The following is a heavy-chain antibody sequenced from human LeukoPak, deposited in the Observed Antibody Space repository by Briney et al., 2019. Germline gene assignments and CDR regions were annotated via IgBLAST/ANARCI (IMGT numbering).Heavy chain of an antibody. CDR1: GGTFSSYA. J-gene: IGHJ4*02. D-gene: IGHD3-22*01. V-gene: IGHV1-69*01. CDR3: ARVGYYYDSSGFYFDY. CDR2: IIPIFGTA. Sequence: SVKVSCKASGGTFSSYAISWVRQAPGQGLEWMGGIIPIFGTANYAQKFQGRVTITADESTRTAYMELSSLRSEDTAVYYCARVGYYYDSSGFYFDYWGQGTLVTVSS.